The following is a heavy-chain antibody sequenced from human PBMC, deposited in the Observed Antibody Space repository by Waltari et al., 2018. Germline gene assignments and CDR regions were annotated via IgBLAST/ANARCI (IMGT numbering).Heavy chain of an antibody. CDR3: AREMGGVTGYAFDI. J-gene: IGHJ3*02. CDR1: GVSITSNRHY. D-gene: IGHD2-21*02. V-gene: IGHV4-39*02. CDR2: VSYSGTT. Sequence: QLQLQESGPRLVRPSETLSLICRVSGVSITSNRHYWAWIRQSPGQGLGWIGTVSYSGTTYSSPSLKSRVSVSRDTSKNQVSLILGSVTAADMAVYYCAREMGGVTGYAFDIWGQGTMVSVSS.